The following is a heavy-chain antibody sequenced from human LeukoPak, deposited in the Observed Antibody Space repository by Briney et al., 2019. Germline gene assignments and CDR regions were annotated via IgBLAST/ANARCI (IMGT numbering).Heavy chain of an antibody. D-gene: IGHD3-10*01. CDR3: ARDPYNSGSSYFDY. CDR1: GLTVSSNY. CDR2: IYSGGST. Sequence: GGSLRLSCAVSGLTVSSNYMSWVRQAPGKGLEWVSAIYSGGSTFYADSVKGRITISRDNSKNTLYLQMNSLRAEDTAVYYCARDPYNSGSSYFDYWGQGTLVTVSS. J-gene: IGHJ4*02. V-gene: IGHV3-53*01.